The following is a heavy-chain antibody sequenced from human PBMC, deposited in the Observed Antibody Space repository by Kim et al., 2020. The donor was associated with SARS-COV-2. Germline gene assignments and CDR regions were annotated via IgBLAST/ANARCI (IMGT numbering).Heavy chain of an antibody. CDR2: A. CDR3: AEGETGEDLDY. V-gene: IGHV1-69*02. D-gene: IGHD7-27*01. Sequence: ANYAQKFQGRVTITADKSTSTAYMELSSLRSEDTAVYYCAEGETGEDLDYWGQGTLVTVSS. J-gene: IGHJ4*02.